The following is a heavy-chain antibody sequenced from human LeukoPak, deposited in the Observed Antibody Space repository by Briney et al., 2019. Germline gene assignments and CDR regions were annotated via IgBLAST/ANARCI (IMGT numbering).Heavy chain of an antibody. CDR2: IKFDGNEK. CDR1: GFTFSRYW. Sequence: GGSLRLSCAASGFTFSRYWLSWVRQAPGKGLEWVANIKFDGNEKYYVDSVKGRFTISRDNAKSSLYLQMNSLRAEDTAVYYCARLDEAFVNWGQGTLVTVSS. CDR3: ARLDEAFVN. D-gene: IGHD5-24*01. J-gene: IGHJ4*02. V-gene: IGHV3-7*01.